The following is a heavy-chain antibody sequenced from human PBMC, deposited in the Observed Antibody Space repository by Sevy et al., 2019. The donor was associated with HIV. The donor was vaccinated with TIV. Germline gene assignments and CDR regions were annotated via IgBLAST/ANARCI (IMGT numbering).Heavy chain of an antibody. CDR1: GGSIGSNSYY. CDR2: VYYSGTT. V-gene: IGHV4-39*01. D-gene: IGHD2-8*02. Sequence: SETLSLTCTVSGGSIGSNSYYWGWIRQPPGKGLEWIGSVYYSGTTYYNPSLKSRVTISIDTSKDQFSMKLNSVTAADTAVYYCARAGGAWGVRVVLVTDIDYWGQGTLVTVSS. CDR3: ARAGGAWGVRVVLVTDIDY. J-gene: IGHJ4*02.